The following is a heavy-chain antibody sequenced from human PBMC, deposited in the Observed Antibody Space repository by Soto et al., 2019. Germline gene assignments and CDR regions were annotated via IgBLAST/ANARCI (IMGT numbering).Heavy chain of an antibody. Sequence: QVQLVQSGAEVKKPGSSVKVSCKASGGTFSSYAISWVRQAPGQGLEWMGGIIPNSGDTKSVQQFQGRVTMTRDMSISTAYMELSRLRFDDTAVYYCARGKEKADYWNFDLWGRGTLVTVSS. V-gene: IGHV1-2*02. CDR3: ARGKEKADYWNFDL. D-gene: IGHD2-15*01. CDR1: GGTFSSYA. J-gene: IGHJ2*01. CDR2: IIPNSGDT.